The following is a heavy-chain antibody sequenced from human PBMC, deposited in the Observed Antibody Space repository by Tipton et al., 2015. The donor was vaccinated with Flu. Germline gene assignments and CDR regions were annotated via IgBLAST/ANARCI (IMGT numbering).Heavy chain of an antibody. CDR1: GGTFSSYA. D-gene: IGHD3-3*01. Sequence: QLVQSGPEVKKPGSSVKVSCKASGGTFSSYAISWVRQAPGQGIEWMGGIIPIFGTANYAQKFQGRVTITADESTSTAYMELSSLRSEDTAVYYCAYGGAIFGVIQNWFDPWGQGTLVTVSS. CDR2: IIPIFGTA. CDR3: AYGGAIFGVIQNWFDP. V-gene: IGHV1-69*01. J-gene: IGHJ5*02.